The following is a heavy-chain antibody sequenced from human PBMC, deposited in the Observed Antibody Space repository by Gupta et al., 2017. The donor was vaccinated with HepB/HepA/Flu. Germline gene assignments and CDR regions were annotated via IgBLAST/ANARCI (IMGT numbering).Heavy chain of an antibody. CDR2: IIPIFGTA. Sequence: QVQLVQSGSEVKKPGSSVKVCCKASGGTFSRYAISWVRQAPGQELEWMGGIIPIFGTANYAQKFQGRVTITADESTSTAYMELSSLRSEDTAVYYCARVARPPLPRTHYYYGMDVWGQGTTVTVSS. J-gene: IGHJ6*02. CDR3: ARVARPPLPRTHYYYGMDV. D-gene: IGHD1/OR15-1a*01. CDR1: GGTFSRYA. V-gene: IGHV1-69*01.